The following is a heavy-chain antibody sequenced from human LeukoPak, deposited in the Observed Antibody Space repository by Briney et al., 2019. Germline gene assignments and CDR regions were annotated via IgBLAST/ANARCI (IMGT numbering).Heavy chain of an antibody. V-gene: IGHV3-33*01. Sequence: GGSLRLSCAASGFTFSSYGMRWVRQAPGKGLEWVAVIWYDGSNKYYADSVKGRFTISRDNSKNTLYLQMNSLRAEDTAVYYCARDQDRRIHIVVVTAMDGMDVWGQGTTVTVSS. CDR2: IWYDGSNK. D-gene: IGHD2-21*02. CDR3: ARDQDRRIHIVVVTAMDGMDV. J-gene: IGHJ6*02. CDR1: GFTFSSYG.